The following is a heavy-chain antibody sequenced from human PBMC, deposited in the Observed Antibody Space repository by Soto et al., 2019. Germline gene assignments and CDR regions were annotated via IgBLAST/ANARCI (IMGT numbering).Heavy chain of an antibody. CDR1: GGTFSSYA. Sequence: GASVKVSCKASGGTFSSYAISWVRQAPGQGLEWMGGIIPIFGTANYAQKFQGRVTITADESTSTAYMELSSLRSEDTAVYYCARNPVITFGGVIVNNYYYGMDVWGQGTTVSVSS. V-gene: IGHV1-69*13. CDR3: ARNPVITFGGVIVNNYYYGMDV. CDR2: IIPIFGTA. J-gene: IGHJ6*02. D-gene: IGHD3-16*02.